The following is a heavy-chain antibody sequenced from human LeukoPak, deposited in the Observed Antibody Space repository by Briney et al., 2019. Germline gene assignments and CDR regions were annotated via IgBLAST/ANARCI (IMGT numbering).Heavy chain of an antibody. Sequence: ASVKVSCKASGYTFTSYGISWLRQAPGQGLEWMGWISAYNGNTNYAQKLQGRVTMTTDTSTSTAYMELRSLRSDDTAVYYCARDVPLTGYQGAEYFQHWGQGTLVTVSS. CDR2: ISAYNGNT. J-gene: IGHJ1*01. CDR1: GYTFTSYG. CDR3: ARDVPLTGYQGAEYFQH. D-gene: IGHD3-9*01. V-gene: IGHV1-18*01.